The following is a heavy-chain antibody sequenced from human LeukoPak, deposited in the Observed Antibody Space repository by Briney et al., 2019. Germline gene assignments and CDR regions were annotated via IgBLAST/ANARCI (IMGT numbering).Heavy chain of an antibody. V-gene: IGHV1-18*01. J-gene: IGHJ3*02. D-gene: IGHD3-16*01. CDR1: GYTFTSYG. CDR2: ISAYNGNT. Sequence: ASVKVSCTASGYTFTSYGINWVRQAPGQGLEWMGWISAYNGNTNYAQKLQGRVTMTTDTSTSTAYMELRSLRSEDTAVYYCARGRATFSAFDIWGQGTMVTVSS. CDR3: ARGRATFSAFDI.